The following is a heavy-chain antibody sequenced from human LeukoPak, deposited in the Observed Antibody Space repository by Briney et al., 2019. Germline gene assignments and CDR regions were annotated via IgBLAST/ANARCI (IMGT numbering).Heavy chain of an antibody. D-gene: IGHD3-3*01. J-gene: IGHJ6*03. CDR2: INDGGTST. V-gene: IGHV3-23*01. Sequence: GGSLRLSCAASGFTFIPYAMNWVRQAPGKGLEWVSTINDGGTSTYYADSVKGRFTVSRDNSKSTLFLQMNSLRAEDTAVYYCAKSAVYYYYMDVWGKGTTVTVSS. CDR3: AKSAVYYYYMDV. CDR1: GFTFIPYA.